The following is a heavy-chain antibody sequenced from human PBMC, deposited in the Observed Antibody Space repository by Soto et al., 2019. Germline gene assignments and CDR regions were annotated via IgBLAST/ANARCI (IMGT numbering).Heavy chain of an antibody. CDR1: GDSINKYY. V-gene: IGHV4-59*01. J-gene: IGHJ6*02. Sequence: SETLSLTCTVSGDSINKYYWTWIRQPPGKGLEWIGYIYDSVSTSYNPSLKSRLTISVDTSKNQFSLKLKSVTAADTAVYYCARGTKYYYQGMDVWGQGTTVTVSS. CDR3: ARGTKYYYQGMDV. CDR2: IYDSVST.